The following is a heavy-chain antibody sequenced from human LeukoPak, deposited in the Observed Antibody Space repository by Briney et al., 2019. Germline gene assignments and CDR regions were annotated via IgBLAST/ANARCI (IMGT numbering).Heavy chain of an antibody. CDR2: IWYDGSNK. V-gene: IGHV3-33*06. Sequence: GRSLRLSCAASGFTFSSYGMHWVRQAPGKGLEWVAVIWYDGSNKYYADSVKGRFTISRDNSKNTLYLQMNSLRAEDTAVYYCAKMTDYYYYGMDVWGQGTTVTVSS. CDR1: GFTFSSYG. J-gene: IGHJ6*02. CDR3: AKMTDYYYYGMDV.